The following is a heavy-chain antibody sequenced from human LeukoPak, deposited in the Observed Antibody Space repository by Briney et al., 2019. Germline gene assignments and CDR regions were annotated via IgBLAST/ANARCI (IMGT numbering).Heavy chain of an antibody. CDR1: GFTFSGSA. J-gene: IGHJ6*04. V-gene: IGHV3-73*01. CDR2: IRSKANSYAT. D-gene: IGHD2-2*01. Sequence: GGSLRLSCAASGFTFSGSAMHWVRQAPGKGLEWVGRIRSKANSYATAYAASVKGSFTISRDDSKNTAYLQMNSLKTEDTAVYYCTRPGLGYCSSTSCPGWVDVWGKGTTVTVSS. CDR3: TRPGLGYCSSTSCPGWVDV.